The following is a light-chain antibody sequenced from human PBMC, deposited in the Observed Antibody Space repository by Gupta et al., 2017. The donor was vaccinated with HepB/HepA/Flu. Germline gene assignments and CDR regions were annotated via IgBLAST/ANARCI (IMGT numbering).Light chain of an antibody. Sequence: QSVLTQPPSVSAAPGQKVTISCSGSSSNIGNNYVSWYQQLPGTAPKLLIYDNDKRPSGIPDRFSGSKSGTSATLGITGLQTGDEADYYCGTWDSSLGGGLFGGGTKLTVL. V-gene: IGLV1-51*01. CDR2: DND. J-gene: IGLJ3*02. CDR3: GTWDSSLGGGL. CDR1: SSNIGNNY.